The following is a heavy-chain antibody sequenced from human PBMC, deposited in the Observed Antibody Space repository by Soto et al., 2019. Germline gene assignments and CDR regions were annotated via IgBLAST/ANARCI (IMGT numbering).Heavy chain of an antibody. Sequence: PGGSLRLSCASSVFTFSTYDMICVRQSPGKCLEWVSDIRGRGNSAFYADSVKGRFTISRDNSNNTLYLQMNNLRADDTAVYYCAREAPLAGNNYFQFLGHETLVNVSS. D-gene: IGHD6-19*01. CDR1: VFTFSTYD. J-gene: IGHJ4*01. V-gene: IGHV3-23*01. CDR3: AREAPLAGNNYFQF. CDR2: IRGRGNSA.